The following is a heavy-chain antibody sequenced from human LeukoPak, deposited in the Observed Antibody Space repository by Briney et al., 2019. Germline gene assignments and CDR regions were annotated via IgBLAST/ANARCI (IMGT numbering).Heavy chain of an antibody. D-gene: IGHD3-9*01. CDR1: GGSISSYY. Sequence: RASETLSLTCTVSGGSISSYYWSWIRQPAGKGLKWIGRIYTSGSTNYNPSLKSRVTMSVDTSKNQFSLKLSSVTAADTAVYYCASGIWLFDYWGQGTLVTVSS. CDR3: ASGIWLFDY. CDR2: IYTSGST. J-gene: IGHJ4*02. V-gene: IGHV4-4*07.